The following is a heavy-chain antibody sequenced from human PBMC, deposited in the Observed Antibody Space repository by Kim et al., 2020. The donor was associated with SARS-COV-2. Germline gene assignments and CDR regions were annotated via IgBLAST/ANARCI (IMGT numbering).Heavy chain of an antibody. Sequence: GGSLRLSCAASGFTFSSYSMNWVRQAPGKGLEWVSSISSSSSYIYYADSVKGRFTISRDNAKNSLYLQMNSLRAEDTAVYYCARDRPKQTTVVTPAAFDIWGQGTMVTVSS. CDR1: GFTFSSYS. D-gene: IGHD4-17*01. CDR2: ISSSSSYI. CDR3: ARDRPKQTTVVTPAAFDI. J-gene: IGHJ3*02. V-gene: IGHV3-21*01.